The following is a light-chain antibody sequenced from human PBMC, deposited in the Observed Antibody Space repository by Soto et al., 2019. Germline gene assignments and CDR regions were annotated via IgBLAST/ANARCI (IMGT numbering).Light chain of an antibody. CDR1: ESVHRN. CDR3: XXXXNWPPT. Sequence: EMVMTQSPATLSVSPGERVTLSCRASESVHRNLAWYQQKPGQGPSLLIYYASTRATGVPDRFTGSGSGSEFTLTXSSXQSXXXXXXXXXXXXNWPPTFGPGTKVEIK. J-gene: IGKJ3*01. CDR2: YAS. V-gene: IGKV3-15*01.